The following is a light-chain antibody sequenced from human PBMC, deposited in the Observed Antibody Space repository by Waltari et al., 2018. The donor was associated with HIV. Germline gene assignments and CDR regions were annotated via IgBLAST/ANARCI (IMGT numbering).Light chain of an antibody. CDR3: GTWDSSLSAVV. CDR1: SSKIGNNY. Sequence: QSVLTQPPSVSAAQGQKVTIYCSGSSSKIGNNYVSWYQQIPGTAPIPLIDENSKRPSGIPARFSRSKSGTSATRGITGLQTGDEADYYCGTWDSSLSAVVFGGGTKLTVL. J-gene: IGLJ3*02. V-gene: IGLV1-51*02. CDR2: ENS.